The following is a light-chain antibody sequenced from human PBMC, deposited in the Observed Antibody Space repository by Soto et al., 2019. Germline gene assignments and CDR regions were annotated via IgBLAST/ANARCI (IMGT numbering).Light chain of an antibody. CDR1: SSDVGTYDL. CDR2: EAT. Sequence: QSALTQPASVSGSPGQSITISCTGSSSDVGTYDLVSWYQHHPGAAPKLMIYEATRRPSGISNRFSGSKSGNTASLTISGHQAEDEADYYCCSFAGSNSWVFGGGTKLTVL. V-gene: IGLV2-23*01. CDR3: CSFAGSNSWV. J-gene: IGLJ3*02.